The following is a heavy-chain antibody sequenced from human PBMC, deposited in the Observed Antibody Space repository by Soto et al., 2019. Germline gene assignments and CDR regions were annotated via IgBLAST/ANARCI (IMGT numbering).Heavy chain of an antibody. V-gene: IGHV4-4*02. J-gene: IGHJ4*02. CDR2: IYHSGTT. CDR1: GASISNTDW. D-gene: IGHD1-26*01. CDR3: AIPGAGAFDY. Sequence: PSETLSLTCAVSGASISNTDWWSWVRQPPGKGLEWIGEIYHSGTTNCDPSLKSRVTISLDKSKSLFSLTLTSLTAADTAVYYCAIPGAGAFDYWGQGTLVTVSS.